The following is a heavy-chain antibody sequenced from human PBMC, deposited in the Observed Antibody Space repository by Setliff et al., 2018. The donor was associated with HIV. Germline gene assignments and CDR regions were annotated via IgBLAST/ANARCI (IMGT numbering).Heavy chain of an antibody. Sequence: LRLSCAASGFTFRNYAMTWVRQAAGKGLEWVSAISSSGINTYYIDSVKGRFIISRDNSRNTLYLQLNSLRVEDTAVYFCAKEVSGGGWPRWGDQWGQGTRVTVSS. D-gene: IGHD6-19*01. CDR3: AKEVSGGGWPRWGDQ. CDR1: GFTFRNYA. V-gene: IGHV3-23*01. J-gene: IGHJ4*02. CDR2: ISSSGINT.